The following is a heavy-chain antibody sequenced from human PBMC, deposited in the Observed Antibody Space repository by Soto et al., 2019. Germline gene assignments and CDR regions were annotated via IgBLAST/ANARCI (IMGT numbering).Heavy chain of an antibody. Sequence: EVQLVESGGGLVQPGGSLRLSCAASGFTLSSYSMNWVRQAPGKGLEWISYISSSSSGISYADSVKGRFTISRDNAKNSLFLHMSSLRDEDTAVYHCARAKLRGDYSTWSYFDYWGLGTLVTVSS. D-gene: IGHD4-4*01. CDR2: ISSSSSGI. CDR1: GFTLSSYS. CDR3: ARAKLRGDYSTWSYFDY. J-gene: IGHJ4*02. V-gene: IGHV3-48*02.